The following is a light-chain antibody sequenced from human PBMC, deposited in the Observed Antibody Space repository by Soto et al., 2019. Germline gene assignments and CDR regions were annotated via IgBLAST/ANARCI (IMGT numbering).Light chain of an antibody. Sequence: DIQMTQSPSSLSASVGDRVIITCRASQIISNYLNWYQQKPGKAPKFLIYAASSLQTGVPSRFSGSGSGTDFTLTISSLQPEDFATYYCQQSYSSPYTFGQGTKLEIK. CDR3: QQSYSSPYT. CDR2: AAS. V-gene: IGKV1-39*01. J-gene: IGKJ2*01. CDR1: QIISNY.